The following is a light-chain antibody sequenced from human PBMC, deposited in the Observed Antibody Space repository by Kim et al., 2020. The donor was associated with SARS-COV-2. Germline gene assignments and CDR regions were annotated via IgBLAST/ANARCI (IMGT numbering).Light chain of an antibody. CDR2: LNSDGSH. CDR1: SGHITYS. J-gene: IGLJ2*01. V-gene: IGLV4-69*01. Sequence: QLVLTQSPSASASLGASVKLTCTLSSGHITYSIAWHQHRPEKGPRYLMKLNSDGSHTKGDGIPDRFSGSSSGAERYLTISSLQSEDEADYYCQTWDTGMVFGGGTKVTVL. CDR3: QTWDTGMV.